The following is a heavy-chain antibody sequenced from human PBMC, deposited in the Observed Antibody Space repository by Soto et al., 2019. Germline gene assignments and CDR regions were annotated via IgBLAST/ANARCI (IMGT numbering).Heavy chain of an antibody. CDR1: GFTFSNAW. Sequence: GGSLRLSCAASGFTFSNAWMNWVRQAPGKGLEWVGRIKSKTDGGTTDYAAPVKGRFTISRDDSKNTLYLQMNSLKTEDTAVYYCARGNYGGNWFDPWGQGTLVTVSS. CDR2: IKSKTDGGTT. D-gene: IGHD4-17*01. CDR3: ARGNYGGNWFDP. J-gene: IGHJ5*02. V-gene: IGHV3-15*07.